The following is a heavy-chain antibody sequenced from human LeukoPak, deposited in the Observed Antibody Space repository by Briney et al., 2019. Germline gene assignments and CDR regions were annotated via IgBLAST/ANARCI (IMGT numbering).Heavy chain of an antibody. D-gene: IGHD4/OR15-4a*01. V-gene: IGHV3-48*01. CDR3: ARVHGAYSIDY. CDR2: ISTSSSTI. J-gene: IGHJ4*02. Sequence: GGSLSLSCAASGFTFWSFGMHWLRQARGKGLEWVAYISTSSSTIFYADPVKGRFTSPRDQAKNSPYLEMNSLGGEGSAVYYCARVHGAYSIDYWGQGTLVTVSS. CDR1: GFTFWSFG.